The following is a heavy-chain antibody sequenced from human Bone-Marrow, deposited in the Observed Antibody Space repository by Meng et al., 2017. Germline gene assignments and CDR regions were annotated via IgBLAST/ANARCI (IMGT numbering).Heavy chain of an antibody. J-gene: IGHJ4*02. CDR1: GYTVTGYY. CDR3: ARDAGRAAGPR. D-gene: IGHD6-13*01. CDR2: IDCNNGGA. Sequence: QMQLVEAVAEVKQPGASVRGSCKASGYTVTGYYIHWVRQAPGQGLEWLGRIDCNNGGAIYAQKFQDRVTMTRDTSITTAYMDLSRLTSDDTAVYYCARDAGRAAGPRWGQGTLVTVSS. V-gene: IGHV1-2*06.